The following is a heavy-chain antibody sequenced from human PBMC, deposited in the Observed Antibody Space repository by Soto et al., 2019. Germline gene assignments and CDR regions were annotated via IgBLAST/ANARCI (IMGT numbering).Heavy chain of an antibody. V-gene: IGHV4-30-2*01. Sequence: QVQLQESGSRLVRPSQTLSLTCSVSRGSVSSGGYSWSWIRQAPGKGLEWIGFISPSGSPAYNPSLKSRVSISVATSNNHISLELSSVTAADTAVYYCTRGVLAWGPGTLVTVSS. J-gene: IGHJ5*02. CDR3: TRGVLA. D-gene: IGHD2-8*01. CDR1: RGSVSSGGYS. CDR2: ISPSGSP.